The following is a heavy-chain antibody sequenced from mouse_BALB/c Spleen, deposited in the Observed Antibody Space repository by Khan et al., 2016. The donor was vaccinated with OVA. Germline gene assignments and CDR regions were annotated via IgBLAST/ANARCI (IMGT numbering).Heavy chain of an antibody. V-gene: IGHV1-4*01. J-gene: IGHJ3*01. Sequence: QVQLQQSRAELARPGASVKMSCKASGYTFTSYTIHWIKQRPGQGLEWIGNINPSSGYTNYHQKFKDKATLKAEKSSSTAYMQLSSLTSDDSAVYYCARDGAYYRNDGWFAYCGQGTLVTVSA. D-gene: IGHD2-14*01. CDR3: ARDGAYYRNDGWFAY. CDR1: GYTFTSYT. CDR2: INPSSGYT.